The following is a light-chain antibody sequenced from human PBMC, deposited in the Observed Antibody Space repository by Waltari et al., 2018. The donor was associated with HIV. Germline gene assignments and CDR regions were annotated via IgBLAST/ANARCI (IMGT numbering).Light chain of an antibody. CDR1: TWGDKY. CDR3: QAWDSDTPKV. J-gene: IGLJ2*01. CDR2: KDG. V-gene: IGLV3-1*01. Sequence: SYELTQPPSVSVSPGQTASIPCSGDTWGDKYACWYQQKPGQSPVLVIYKDGKRPSGIPERFSGFNSGNTATLTISGTQAMDEADYYCQAWDSDTPKVFGGGTKLTVL.